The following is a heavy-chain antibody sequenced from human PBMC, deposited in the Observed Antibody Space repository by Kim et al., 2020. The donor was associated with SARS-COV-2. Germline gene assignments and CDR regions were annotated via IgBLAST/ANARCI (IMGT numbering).Heavy chain of an antibody. CDR1: GFTFDDYT. V-gene: IGHV3-43*01. D-gene: IGHD6-13*01. CDR3: AKDIKEDRGDSSSWYSNFYYYYGMDV. CDR2: ISWDGVST. J-gene: IGHJ6*02. Sequence: GGSLRLSCAASGFTFDDYTMHWVRQAPGKGLEWVSLISWDGVSTYYADSVKGRFTISRDNSKNSLYLQMNSLRTEDTALYYCAKDIKEDRGDSSSWYSNFYYYYGMDVWGQGTTVTVSS.